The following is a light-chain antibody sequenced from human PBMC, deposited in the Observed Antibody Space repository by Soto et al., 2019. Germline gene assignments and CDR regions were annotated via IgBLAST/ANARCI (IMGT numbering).Light chain of an antibody. CDR3: QHYNSYSEA. CDR2: KAS. CDR1: QTISSW. Sequence: DIQMTQSPSTLSGSVGDRVTITCRASQTISSWLAWYQQKPGKAPKLLIYKASTFKSGVPSRFSGSGSGTEFTLTISSLQPDDFANYYCQHYNSYSEAFGQGTKVELK. V-gene: IGKV1-5*03. J-gene: IGKJ1*01.